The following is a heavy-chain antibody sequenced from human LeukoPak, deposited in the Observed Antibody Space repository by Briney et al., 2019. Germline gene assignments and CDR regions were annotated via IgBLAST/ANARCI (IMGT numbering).Heavy chain of an antibody. J-gene: IGHJ1*01. Sequence: SETLSLTCAVYGGSFSGYYWSWIRQPPGKGLEWIGEINHSGSTNYNPSLKSRATISVDTSKNQFSLKLSSVTAADTAVYYCARGRDTAMVEHWGQGTLVTVSS. CDR2: INHSGST. D-gene: IGHD5-18*01. V-gene: IGHV4-34*01. CDR1: GGSFSGYY. CDR3: ARGRDTAMVEH.